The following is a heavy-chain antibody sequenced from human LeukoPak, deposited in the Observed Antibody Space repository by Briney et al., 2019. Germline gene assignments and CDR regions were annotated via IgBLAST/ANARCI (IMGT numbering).Heavy chain of an antibody. J-gene: IGHJ5*02. D-gene: IGHD4-17*01. CDR1: GYDFSTKW. CDR2: IYPLDSIT. Sequence: GESLKISCQTSGYDFSTKWIGWVRQMPGKGLEWMGIIYPLDSITRYSPSFQGHVTISADTSINPAYLQWTSLKPSDTAIYYCARLAPDYADYWFDPWGQGTLVSVSA. V-gene: IGHV5-51*01. CDR3: ARLAPDYADYWFDP.